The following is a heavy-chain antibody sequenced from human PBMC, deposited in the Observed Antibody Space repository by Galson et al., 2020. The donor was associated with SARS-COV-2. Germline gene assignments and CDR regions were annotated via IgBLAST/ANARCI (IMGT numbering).Heavy chain of an antibody. CDR3: ARAPVTIRYYFDY. Sequence: GESLKISCAASGFTVSNNYMSWVRQAPGKGLEWVSIIYSGGSTYYADSVKGRFTISRDNSNNTLYLQMNSLRAEDTAVYYCARAPVTIRYYFDYWGQGTLVTVSS. CDR1: GFTVSNNY. V-gene: IGHV3-53*01. D-gene: IGHD3-3*01. CDR2: IYSGGST. J-gene: IGHJ4*02.